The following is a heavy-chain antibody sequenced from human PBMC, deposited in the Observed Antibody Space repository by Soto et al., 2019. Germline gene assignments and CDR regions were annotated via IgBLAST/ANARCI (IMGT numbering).Heavy chain of an antibody. CDR2: INGDNGNT. Sequence: ASVKVSRKSSGYTFSNYVMHWVRQAPGQRPEWMGWINGDNGNTKYSQKFQGRVTITRDTSASTAYMELRSLTSADTAVYYCARPRSPLYRGRIDYNGFDYWGQGTLVTVSS. V-gene: IGHV1-3*01. CDR3: ARPRSPLYRGRIDYNGFDY. CDR1: GYTFSNYV. D-gene: IGHD4-4*01. J-gene: IGHJ4*02.